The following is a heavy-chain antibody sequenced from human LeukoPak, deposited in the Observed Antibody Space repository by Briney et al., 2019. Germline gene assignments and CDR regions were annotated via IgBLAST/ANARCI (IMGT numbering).Heavy chain of an antibody. V-gene: IGHV1-8*01. Sequence: ASVKVSCKASGYTFTTYDINWVRQATGQGLEWMGWMNPNSGNTGYAQSFQGRVTMTRNTHISTAYMELSSLRSEDTAVYYCARVEENSGYSHIYWGQGTLVIVSS. CDR2: MNPNSGNT. D-gene: IGHD5-12*01. J-gene: IGHJ4*02. CDR3: ARVEENSGYSHIY. CDR1: GYTFTTYD.